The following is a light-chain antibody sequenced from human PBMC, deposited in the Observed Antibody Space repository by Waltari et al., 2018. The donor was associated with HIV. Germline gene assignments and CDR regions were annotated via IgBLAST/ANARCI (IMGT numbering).Light chain of an antibody. CDR1: SSNLGSNI. CDR2: SNK. CDR3: AAWDDSLNAWV. J-gene: IGLJ3*02. V-gene: IGLV1-44*01. Sequence: QSVLTQPPSASGTPGQRVSIPCSGSSSNLGSNIVNWYQQLPGTAPHLLIYSNKQRPAGVPDRFSGSNSGTSASLAISGLQSEDEADYYCAAWDDSLNAWVCGGGTKLTVL.